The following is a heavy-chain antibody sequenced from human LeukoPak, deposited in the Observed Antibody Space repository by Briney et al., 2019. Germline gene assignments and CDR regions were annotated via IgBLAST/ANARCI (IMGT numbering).Heavy chain of an antibody. V-gene: IGHV3-53*01. Sequence: GGSLRLSCAASGFTVSSNYMSWVRQAPGKGLEWVSLIYSGGTTYYADSVKGRFTISRDNSKNTLYLQMNSLRSEDTAVYYCARRGDGGRSFDFWGQGTLVTVSS. CDR2: IYSGGTT. CDR3: ARRGDGGRSFDF. D-gene: IGHD4-23*01. J-gene: IGHJ4*02. CDR1: GFTVSSNY.